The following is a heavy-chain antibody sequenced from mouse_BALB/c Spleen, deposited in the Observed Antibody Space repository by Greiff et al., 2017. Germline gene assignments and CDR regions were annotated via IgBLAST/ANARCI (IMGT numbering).Heavy chain of an antibody. D-gene: IGHD1-1*01. Sequence: QVQLQQSGAELARPGASVKMSCKASGYTFTSYTMHWVKQRPGQGLEWIGYINPSSGYTNYNQKFKDKATLTADKSSSTAYMQLSSLTSEDSAVYYCAREDYYYGSSYDYYAMDYWGQGTSVTVSS. J-gene: IGHJ4*01. V-gene: IGHV1-4*01. CDR3: AREDYYYGSSYDYYAMDY. CDR1: GYTFTSYT. CDR2: INPSSGYT.